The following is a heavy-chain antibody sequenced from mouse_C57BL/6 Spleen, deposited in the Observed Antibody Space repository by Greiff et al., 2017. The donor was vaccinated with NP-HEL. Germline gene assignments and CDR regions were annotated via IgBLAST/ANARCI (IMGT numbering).Heavy chain of an antibody. CDR1: GYTFTEYT. CDR2: FYPGSGSI. V-gene: IGHV1-62-2*01. Sequence: QVHVKQSGAELVKPGASVKLSCKASGYTFTEYTIHWVKQRSGQGLEWIGWFYPGSGSIKYNEKFKDKATLTADKSSSTVYMELSRLTSEDSAVYFCARHEDSYYSNYVYFDYWGQGTTLTVSS. D-gene: IGHD2-5*01. J-gene: IGHJ2*01. CDR3: ARHEDSYYSNYVYFDY.